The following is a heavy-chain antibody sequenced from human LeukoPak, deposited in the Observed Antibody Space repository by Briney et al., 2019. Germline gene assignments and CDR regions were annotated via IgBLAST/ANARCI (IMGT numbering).Heavy chain of an antibody. Sequence: GGSLRLSCAASGFTFSSYAMSWVRQAPGKGLEWVSAIIGSGGSTYYADSVKGRFTISRDNSKNTLYLQMDSLRAEDTAVYYCAKAQQWLVRYYFDYWGQGTLVTVSS. CDR1: GFTFSSYA. J-gene: IGHJ4*02. V-gene: IGHV3-23*01. CDR2: IIGSGGST. D-gene: IGHD6-19*01. CDR3: AKAQQWLVRYYFDY.